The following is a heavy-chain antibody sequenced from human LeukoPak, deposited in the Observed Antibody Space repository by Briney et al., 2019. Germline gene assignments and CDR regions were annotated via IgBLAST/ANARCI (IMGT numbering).Heavy chain of an antibody. CDR3: AREVHTIFGVVPFDY. CDR2: IEQDGSEK. D-gene: IGHD3-3*01. V-gene: IGHV3-7*01. J-gene: IGHJ4*02. Sequence: GGSLRLSCAASGFTFSSYWMSWVRQAPGKGLEWVANIEQDGSEKYYVDSVKGRFTISRDNAKNSLYLQMNSLRAEDTAVYYCAREVHTIFGVVPFDYWGQGTLVTVSS. CDR1: GFTFSSYW.